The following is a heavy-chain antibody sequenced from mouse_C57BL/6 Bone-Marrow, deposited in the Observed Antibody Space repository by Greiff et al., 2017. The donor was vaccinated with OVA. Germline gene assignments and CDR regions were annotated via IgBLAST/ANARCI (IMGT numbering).Heavy chain of an antibody. J-gene: IGHJ3*01. Sequence: VQLQQSGAELVRPGASVKLSCTASGFNIKDDYMHWVKQRPEQGLEWIGWIDPENGDTEYASKFQGKATITADTSSNTAYLQLSSLTSEDTAVYYCTTWGYDVVAYWGQGTLVTVSA. CDR3: TTWGYDVVAY. D-gene: IGHD2-2*01. CDR2: IDPENGDT. V-gene: IGHV14-4*01. CDR1: GFNIKDDY.